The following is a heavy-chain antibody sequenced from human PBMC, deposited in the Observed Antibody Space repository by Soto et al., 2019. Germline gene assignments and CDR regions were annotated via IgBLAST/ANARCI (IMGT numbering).Heavy chain of an antibody. CDR1: GYTFTSYG. D-gene: IGHD3-10*01. CDR3: ARDLDDRWGGARYYYGMDV. J-gene: IGHJ6*02. V-gene: IGHV1-18*01. Sequence: QVQLVQSGAEVKKPGASVKVSCKASGYTFTSYGISWVRQAPGRGLEWMGWISAYNGNTNYAQKLQGRVTMTTDTSTSTAYMELRSLRSDDTAVYYCARDLDDRWGGARYYYGMDVWGQGTTVTVSS. CDR2: ISAYNGNT.